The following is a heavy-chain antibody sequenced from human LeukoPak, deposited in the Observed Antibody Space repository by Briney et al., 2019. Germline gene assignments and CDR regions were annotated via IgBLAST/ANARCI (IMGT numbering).Heavy chain of an antibody. V-gene: IGHV3-30*02. J-gene: IGHJ6*03. D-gene: IGHD6-13*01. CDR1: GFTFSSYG. CDR2: IRYDGSNK. Sequence: GGSLRLSCAASGFTFSSYGMHWVRQAPGKGLEWVAFIRYDGSNKYYADSVKGRFTISRDNSKNTLYLQMNSLRAEDTAVYYCAKDRDGYSSSWYIYYYYYYMDVWGKGTTVTISS. CDR3: AKDRDGYSSSWYIYYYYYYMDV.